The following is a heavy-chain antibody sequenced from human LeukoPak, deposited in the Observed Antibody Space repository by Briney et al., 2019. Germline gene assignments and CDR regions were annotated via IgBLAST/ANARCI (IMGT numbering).Heavy chain of an antibody. D-gene: IGHD6-19*01. CDR2: IYYSGST. J-gene: IGHJ3*02. CDR1: GGSISSYY. Sequence: SETLSLTCTVSGGSISSYYWSWIRQPPGKGLEWIGYIYYSGSTNYNPSLKSRVTISVDTSKNQFSLKLSSVTAADTAVYYCARDSPRYSSGWSDAFDIWGQGTMVTVSS. V-gene: IGHV4-59*01. CDR3: ARDSPRYSSGWSDAFDI.